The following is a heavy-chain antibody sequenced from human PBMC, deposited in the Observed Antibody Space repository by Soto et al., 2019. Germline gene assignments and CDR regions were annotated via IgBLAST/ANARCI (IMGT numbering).Heavy chain of an antibody. V-gene: IGHV1-69*12. J-gene: IGHJ5*02. Sequence: QVQLVQSGAEVKKPGSSVKVSCKASGGTFSSYAISWVRQAPGQGLEWMGGIIPIFGTANYAQKFQGRVTITADESTSTAYRELSSLRSEDTSLYYCARSIVGSPDWFDPWGQGTLVTVSS. CDR1: GGTFSSYA. CDR3: ARSIVGSPDWFDP. D-gene: IGHD1-26*01. CDR2: IIPIFGTA.